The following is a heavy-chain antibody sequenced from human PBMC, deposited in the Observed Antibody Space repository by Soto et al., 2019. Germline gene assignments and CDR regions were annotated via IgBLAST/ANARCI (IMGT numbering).Heavy chain of an antibody. CDR3: ARSGIYYDSSGYYPFDY. D-gene: IGHD3-22*01. Sequence: TLSLTCAVSGGSISSGGYSWSWIRQPPGKGLEWIGYIYQSGSTYYNPSLKSRVTISVDRSKNQFSLKLSSVTAADTAVYYCARSGIYYDSSGYYPFDYWGQGTLVTVSS. CDR1: GGSISSGGYS. CDR2: IYQSGST. J-gene: IGHJ4*02. V-gene: IGHV4-30-2*01.